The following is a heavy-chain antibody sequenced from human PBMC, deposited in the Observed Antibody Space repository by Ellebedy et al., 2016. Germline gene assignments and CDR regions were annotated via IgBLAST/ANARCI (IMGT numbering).Heavy chain of an antibody. D-gene: IGHD3-3*01. CDR2: ISYDGSNK. J-gene: IGHJ3*02. V-gene: IGHV3-30*12. CDR3: AREKDFWSGYSMGGAFDI. CDR1: GFTFSSYG. Sequence: GESLKISCAASGFTFSSYGMHWVRQAPGKGLEWVAVISYDGSNKYYADSVKGRFTISRDNSKNTLYLQMNSLRAEDTAVYYCAREKDFWSGYSMGGAFDIWGQGTMVTVSS.